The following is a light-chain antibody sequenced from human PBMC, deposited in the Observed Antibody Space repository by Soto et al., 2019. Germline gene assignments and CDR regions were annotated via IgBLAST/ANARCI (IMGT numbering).Light chain of an antibody. V-gene: IGKV1-39*01. J-gene: IGKJ1*01. Sequence: IQVTQSPSSLSASVGDRVTITCRTSQGIRSALGWYQQKPGKVPKLLIYAASTLQSGVPSRFSGSGSGPDFTLTISSLQPEDFATYYCQQSYSSPPTFGQGTKVDIK. CDR3: QQSYSSPPT. CDR2: AAS. CDR1: QGIRSA.